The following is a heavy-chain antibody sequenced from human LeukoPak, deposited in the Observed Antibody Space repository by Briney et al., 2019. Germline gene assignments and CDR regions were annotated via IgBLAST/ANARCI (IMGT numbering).Heavy chain of an antibody. Sequence: ASVKVSCKASVYTFTSYYMPWVRQAPGQGLEWMGIINPSGGSTSYAQKFQGGVTITADESTSTASMELSSPRSEDTAVYYCARATAYSSWFDSWGQGTLVTVPS. CDR3: ARATAYSSWFDS. V-gene: IGHV1-46*01. J-gene: IGHJ5*01. D-gene: IGHD4-11*01. CDR1: VYTFTSYY. CDR2: INPSGGST.